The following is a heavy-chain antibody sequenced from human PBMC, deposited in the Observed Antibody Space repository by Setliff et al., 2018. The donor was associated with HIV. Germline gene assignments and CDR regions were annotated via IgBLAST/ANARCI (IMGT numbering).Heavy chain of an antibody. V-gene: IGHV2-5*01. CDR3: IYSSDWHTSRSCDF. CDR1: GFSLTTTGVG. D-gene: IGHD3-9*01. CDR2: IFWNDDK. J-gene: IGHJ4*02. Sequence: SGPTLVNPTPTLTLTCTFSGFSLTTTGVGVGWIRQTPGEALEWRELIFWNDDKRLSTSLRSRISITKDTSKNQVVLTMTNMDPVDTATYYCIYSSDWHTSRSCDFWGQGALVTVSS.